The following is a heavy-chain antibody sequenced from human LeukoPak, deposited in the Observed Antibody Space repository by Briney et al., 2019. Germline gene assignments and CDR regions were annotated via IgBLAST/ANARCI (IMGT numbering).Heavy chain of an antibody. CDR2: ISYDGSNK. CDR1: GVTFSSYA. J-gene: IGHJ4*02. Sequence: GGSLRLSCAASGVTFSSYAMHWVGQAPGKGLEWVAVISYDGSNKYYADSVKGRFTISRDNSKNTLYLQMNSLRAEDTAVYYCARDAREYSSSPDYWGQGTLVTVSS. V-gene: IGHV3-30-3*01. CDR3: ARDAREYSSSPDY. D-gene: IGHD6-6*01.